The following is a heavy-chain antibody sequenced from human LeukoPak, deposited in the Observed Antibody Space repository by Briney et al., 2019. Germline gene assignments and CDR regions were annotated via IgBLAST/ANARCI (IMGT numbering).Heavy chain of an antibody. Sequence: GGSLRLSCAASGFTFDDYAMHWVRQAPGKGLEWVSGISWNSGSIGCADSVKGRFTISRDNAKNSLYLQMNSLRAEDTALYYCAKDIATGNRLYYFDYWGQGTLVTVSS. CDR1: GFTFDDYA. CDR2: ISWNSGSI. V-gene: IGHV3-9*01. J-gene: IGHJ4*02. CDR3: AKDIATGNRLYYFDY. D-gene: IGHD1-14*01.